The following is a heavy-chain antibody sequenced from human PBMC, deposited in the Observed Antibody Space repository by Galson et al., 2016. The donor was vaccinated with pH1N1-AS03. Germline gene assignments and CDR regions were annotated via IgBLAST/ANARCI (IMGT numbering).Heavy chain of an antibody. Sequence: SLRLSCAASGFTFSSYSFNWVRQAPGKGLEWISYIRTTGTLVYYADSVKGRFTISRDNAKSPLYLQMSSLRAEDTAVYYCAREASSGYYYVHADLWGQGTLVTISS. J-gene: IGHJ5*02. CDR2: IRTTGTLV. V-gene: IGHV3-48*01. D-gene: IGHD3-22*01. CDR3: AREASSGYYYVHADL. CDR1: GFTFSSYS.